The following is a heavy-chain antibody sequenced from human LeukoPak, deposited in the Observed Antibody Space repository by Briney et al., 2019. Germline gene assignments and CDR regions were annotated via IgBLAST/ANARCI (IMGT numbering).Heavy chain of an antibody. V-gene: IGHV3-23*01. CDR3: AKSSYYGSSGYYREYYFDF. D-gene: IGHD3-22*01. CDR2: ISGSGGST. CDR1: RFTSSTYG. J-gene: IGHJ4*02. Sequence: GGSLRLSCAASRFTSSTYGMSWVRQAPGKGLEWVSSISGSGGSTNYADSVKGRFTISRDNSKNTLYLQMNSLRDEDTAVYYCAKSSYYGSSGYYREYYFDFWGQGTLVTVSS.